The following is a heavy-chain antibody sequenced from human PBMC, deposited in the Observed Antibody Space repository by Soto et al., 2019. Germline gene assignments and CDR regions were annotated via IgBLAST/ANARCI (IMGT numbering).Heavy chain of an antibody. CDR2: INPEDGKT. V-gene: IGHV1-24*01. J-gene: IGHJ3*02. Sequence: ASVKVSCKVSGYTLTELSMHWVRQAPGKGLEWMGGINPEDGKTIYAQKFQGRVTITRDTSASTAYMELSSLRSEDTAVYYCALCYGDPDAFDIWGQGTMVTVSS. D-gene: IGHD4-17*01. CDR1: GYTLTELS. CDR3: ALCYGDPDAFDI.